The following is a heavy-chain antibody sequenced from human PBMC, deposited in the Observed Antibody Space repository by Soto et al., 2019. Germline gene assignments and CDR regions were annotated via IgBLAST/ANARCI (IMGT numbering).Heavy chain of an antibody. V-gene: IGHV1-3*01. CDR1: GYTFTNYT. CDR3: ARGRAAAGNLVDP. D-gene: IGHD6-13*01. CDR2: INAGNGDT. J-gene: IGHJ5*02. Sequence: ASVKVSCKASGYTFTNYTIHWVRQAPGQRLEWMGWINAGNGDTKYSQKFQGRVAITRDTSASTAYMELSSLRSEDTAVYYCARGRAAAGNLVDPWGQGTLVTVSS.